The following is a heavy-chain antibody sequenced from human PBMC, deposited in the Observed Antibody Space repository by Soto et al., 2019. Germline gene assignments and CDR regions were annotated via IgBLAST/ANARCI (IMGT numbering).Heavy chain of an antibody. Sequence: GASVKVSCKASGYTFTSYGISWVRQAPGQGLEWMGWISAYNGNTNYAQKLQGRVTMTTDTSTSTAYMELRSLRSDDTAVYYCAREKGPQQLVFYYYYGMDVWGQGTTVTVSS. CDR1: GYTFTSYG. V-gene: IGHV1-18*01. D-gene: IGHD6-13*01. CDR2: ISAYNGNT. J-gene: IGHJ6*02. CDR3: AREKGPQQLVFYYYYGMDV.